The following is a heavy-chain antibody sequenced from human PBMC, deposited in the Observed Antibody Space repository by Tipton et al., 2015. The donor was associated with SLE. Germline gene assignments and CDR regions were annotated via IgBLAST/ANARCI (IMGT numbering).Heavy chain of an antibody. Sequence: SLRLSCAASGFNFGGYAMSWVRQAPGKGLEWVSIIYGSGTSYYPDSVKGRFTISRDNSKSTVSLQMNSLGAEDTAVYFCARLYNGRFDYWGQGSLVTVSS. V-gene: IGHV3-23*03. CDR2: IYGSGTS. CDR1: GFNFGGYA. CDR3: ARLYNGRFDY. J-gene: IGHJ4*02. D-gene: IGHD5-12*01.